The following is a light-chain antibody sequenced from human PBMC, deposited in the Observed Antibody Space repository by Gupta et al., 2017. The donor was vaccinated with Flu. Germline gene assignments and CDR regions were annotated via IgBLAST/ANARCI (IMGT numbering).Light chain of an antibody. CDR1: HSVSSSY. Sequence: EIVLTQSPGTLSLSPGERATLSCRASHSVSSSYLAWYQQKPGQAPRLLIYGASSRATGIPDRFSGSGSGTDFTLTISRLEPEDFAVYYCQQDGSSSYTFGQGTKLEIK. CDR2: GAS. CDR3: QQDGSSSYT. J-gene: IGKJ2*01. V-gene: IGKV3-20*01.